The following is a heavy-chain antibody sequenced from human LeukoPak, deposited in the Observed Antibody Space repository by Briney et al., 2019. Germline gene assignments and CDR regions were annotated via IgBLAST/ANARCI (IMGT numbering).Heavy chain of an antibody. V-gene: IGHV5-51*01. D-gene: IGHD6-6*01. CDR3: ASPRRATGLGY. Sequence: GESLKISCKGSGYSFTSYWIAWVRQMPGKGLEWMGIIYPGDSDTRYSPSFQGQVTISADKSISSAYLQWSSLKASDTAMYYCASPRRATGLGYWGQGTLVTVSS. CDR2: IYPGDSDT. J-gene: IGHJ4*02. CDR1: GYSFTSYW.